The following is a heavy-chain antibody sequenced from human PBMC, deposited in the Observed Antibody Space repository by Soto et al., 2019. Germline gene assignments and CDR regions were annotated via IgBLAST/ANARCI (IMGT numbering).Heavy chain of an antibody. J-gene: IGHJ6*02. CDR1: GFTFSAYY. CDR3: ARSLLDEYSSSWRSAYYGMDV. D-gene: IGHD6-13*01. Sequence: QVQLVQSGAEVKKPGASVKVSCKASGFTFSAYYIYWVRQAPGQGLEWIGWINPNSGGTNNAQKFQGRVTMTRDTSTSTVYMELSALIPDDTAVYYCARSLLDEYSSSWRSAYYGMDVCVQGTTVTVSS. V-gene: IGHV1-2*02. CDR2: INPNSGGT.